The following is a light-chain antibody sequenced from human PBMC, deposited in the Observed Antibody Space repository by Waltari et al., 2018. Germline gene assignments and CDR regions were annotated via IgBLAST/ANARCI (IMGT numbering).Light chain of an antibody. CDR2: GAS. CDR3: QQYDNWLGT. CDR1: QSIRSN. V-gene: IGKV3-15*01. J-gene: IGKJ1*01. Sequence: EIVMTQSPATLSVFPGERATLSCRASQSIRSNLAWYQHKPGQAPRLLIYGASTRATGIPARFSGSGSGTEFTLTISSLQSEDFAVYFCQQYDNWLGT.